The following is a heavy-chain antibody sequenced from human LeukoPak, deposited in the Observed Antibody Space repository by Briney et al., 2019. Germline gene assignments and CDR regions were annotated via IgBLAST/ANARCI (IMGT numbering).Heavy chain of an antibody. J-gene: IGHJ4*02. CDR3: AKGDSSSWYGEGSFDY. Sequence: PGGSLRLSCAASGFTFSSYAMSWVRQAPGKGLEWVSAISGSGGSTYYADSVKGRFTISRDNSKNTLYLQMNSLRAEDTAVYYCAKGDSSSWYGEGSFDYWGQGTLVTVSS. D-gene: IGHD6-13*01. V-gene: IGHV3-23*01. CDR2: ISGSGGST. CDR1: GFTFSSYA.